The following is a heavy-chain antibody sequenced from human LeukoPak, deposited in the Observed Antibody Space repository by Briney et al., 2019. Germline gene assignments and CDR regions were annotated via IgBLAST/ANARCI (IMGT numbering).Heavy chain of an antibody. CDR2: IDVSGGST. Sequence: GVSLRLSCAASGFTFSSYAMSWVRQAPGKGLEWVSAIDVSGGSTYYADSVKGRFTISRDNSKNTLYLQMNSLRAEDTAVYYCAKDPDILTGYYYYYGMDVWGQGTTVTVSS. CDR1: GFTFSSYA. CDR3: AKDPDILTGYYYYYGMDV. J-gene: IGHJ6*02. V-gene: IGHV3-23*01. D-gene: IGHD3-9*01.